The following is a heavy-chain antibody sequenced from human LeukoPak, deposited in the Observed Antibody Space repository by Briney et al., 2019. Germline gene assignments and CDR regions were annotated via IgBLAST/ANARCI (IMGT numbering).Heavy chain of an antibody. CDR2: IWYDGSNK. CDR3: ARDRPYSNSWYYYYYGRDV. D-gene: IGHD6-13*01. CDR1: GFTFSSYG. Sequence: PGGSLRLSCAASGFTFSSYGMHWVRQAPGKGLEWVAVIWYDGSNKYYADSVKGRFTISRDNSKNTLYLQMNSLRAEDTAVYYCARDRPYSNSWYYYYYGRDVGGKGTTVTVSS. J-gene: IGHJ6*04. V-gene: IGHV3-33*01.